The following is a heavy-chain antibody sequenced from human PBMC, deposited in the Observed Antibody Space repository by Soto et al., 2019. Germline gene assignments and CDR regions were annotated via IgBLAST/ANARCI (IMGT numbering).Heavy chain of an antibody. J-gene: IGHJ4*02. CDR3: ASARNTGIFDY. CDR2: INANSGNT. CDR1: GYTFTGYY. Sequence: ASVKVSCKASGYTFTGYYMHWVRQAPGQGLEWMGWINANSGNTNYAQKLQGRVTMTTDTSTSTAYMELRSLRSDDTAVYYCASARNTGIFDYWGQGTLVTVSS. V-gene: IGHV1-18*04. D-gene: IGHD4-17*01.